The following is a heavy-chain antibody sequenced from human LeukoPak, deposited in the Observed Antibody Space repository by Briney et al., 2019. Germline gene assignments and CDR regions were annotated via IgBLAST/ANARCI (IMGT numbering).Heavy chain of an antibody. CDR2: INEDATTI. Sequence: GGSLRLSCAASGFAFSAYWMPWVRQAPGKGLEWVSRINEDATTITYADSVKGRFIISRDNSKKSLYLQMNNLRAEDTAVYYCVRDLILVWTSGDDFDFWGQGTLVIVSS. J-gene: IGHJ4*02. D-gene: IGHD3-10*01. V-gene: IGHV3-74*01. CDR1: GFAFSAYW. CDR3: VRDLILVWTSGDDFDF.